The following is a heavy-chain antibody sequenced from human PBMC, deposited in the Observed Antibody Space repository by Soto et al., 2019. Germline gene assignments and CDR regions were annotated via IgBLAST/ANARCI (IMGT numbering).Heavy chain of an antibody. CDR1: GYTFTSYG. J-gene: IGHJ4*02. CDR3: ARDLGIQLWFPFPSGAY. Sequence: GASVKVSCKASGYTFTSYGISWVRQAPGQGLEWMGWISAYNGNTNYAQKLQGRVTMTTDTSTSTAYMELRSLRSDDTAVYYCARDLGIQLWFPFPSGAYWGQGTLVTVSS. CDR2: ISAYNGNT. D-gene: IGHD5-18*01. V-gene: IGHV1-18*01.